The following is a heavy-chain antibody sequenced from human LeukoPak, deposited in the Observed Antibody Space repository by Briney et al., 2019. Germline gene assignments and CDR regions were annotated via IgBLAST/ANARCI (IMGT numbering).Heavy chain of an antibody. V-gene: IGHV3-66*01. CDR3: ARDTQALKIDWYFDL. Sequence: GGSLRLSCAASGFTVSSNYMSWVRQAPGKGLEWVSVIYSGGSTYYADSVKGRFTISRDNSKNTLYLQMNSLRAEDTAVYYCARDTQALKIDWYFDLWGRGTLVTVSS. CDR2: IYSGGST. CDR1: GFTVSSNY. J-gene: IGHJ2*01.